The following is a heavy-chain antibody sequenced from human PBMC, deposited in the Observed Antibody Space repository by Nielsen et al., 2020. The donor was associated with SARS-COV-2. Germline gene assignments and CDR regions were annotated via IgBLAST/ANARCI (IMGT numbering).Heavy chain of an antibody. CDR1: GFTFSSYA. D-gene: IGHD1-26*01. CDR2: ISYDGSNN. J-gene: IGHJ3*02. CDR3: ASGSGDSLAFDI. V-gene: IGHV3-30*14. Sequence: GESLKISCAASGFTFSSYAMHWVRQAPGKGLEWVAVISYDGSNNYYADSVKGRFTISRDNSKNTLYLQMNSLTGDDTAVYYCASGSGDSLAFDIWGQGTMVIVSS.